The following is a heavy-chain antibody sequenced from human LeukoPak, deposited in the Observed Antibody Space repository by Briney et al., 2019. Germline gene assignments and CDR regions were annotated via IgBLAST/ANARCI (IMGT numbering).Heavy chain of an antibody. D-gene: IGHD5-18*01. CDR3: ARDYQGGYGDKTVDY. Sequence: SETLSLTCAVSGGAISSNTYYWGWSRQPPGKGPEWSGCIYYSGSTYYNPSLKSRVTISVDTSKNPFSLKLSSVTAADAAVYYCARDYQGGYGDKTVDYWGQGTLVTVSS. CDR1: GGAISSNTYY. J-gene: IGHJ4*02. V-gene: IGHV4-39*07. CDR2: IYYSGST.